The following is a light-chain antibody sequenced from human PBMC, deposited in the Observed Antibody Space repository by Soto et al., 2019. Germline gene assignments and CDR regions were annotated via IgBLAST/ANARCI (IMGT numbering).Light chain of an antibody. Sequence: QSALTQPASVSGSPGQSITISCTGTSSDVGGYNYVSWYQQHPGKAPKLMIYEVSNRPSGVSNRFSGSKSGNTASRTISGLQAEDEADYYCSSYTSSRTLWVFGGGTKLTVL. CDR3: SSYTSSRTLWV. CDR2: EVS. CDR1: SSDVGGYNY. V-gene: IGLV2-14*01. J-gene: IGLJ3*02.